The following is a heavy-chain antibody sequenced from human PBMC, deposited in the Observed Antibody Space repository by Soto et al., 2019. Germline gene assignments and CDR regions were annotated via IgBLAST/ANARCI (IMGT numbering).Heavy chain of an antibody. CDR1: GGSISSSSYY. CDR3: ARRRLINDKQQLVYYFDY. V-gene: IGHV4-39*01. CDR2: IYYSGST. D-gene: IGHD6-13*01. J-gene: IGHJ4*02. Sequence: KPSETLSLTCTVSGGSISSSSYYWGWIRQPPGKGLEWIGSIYYSGSTYYNPSLKSRVTISVDTSKNQFSLKLSSVTAADTAVYYCARRRLINDKQQLVYYFDYWGQGTLVTVSS.